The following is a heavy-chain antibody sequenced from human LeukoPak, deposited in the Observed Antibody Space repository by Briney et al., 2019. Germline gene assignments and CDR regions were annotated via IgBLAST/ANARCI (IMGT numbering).Heavy chain of an antibody. J-gene: IGHJ4*02. CDR1: GFTFSSYS. V-gene: IGHV3-48*01. CDR3: ARTIAVAGRENYFDY. Sequence: PGGSLRLSCAASGFTFSSYSMNWVRQAPGKGLEWVSYISSSSSTIYYADSVKGRFTISRDNSKNTLYLQMNSLRAEDTAVYYCARTIAVAGRENYFDYWGQGTLVTVSS. D-gene: IGHD6-19*01. CDR2: ISSSSSTI.